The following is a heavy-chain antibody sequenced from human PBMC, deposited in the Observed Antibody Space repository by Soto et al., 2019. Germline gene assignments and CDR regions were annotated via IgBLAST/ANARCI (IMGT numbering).Heavy chain of an antibody. CDR3: AKDQGSSWYEIDY. J-gene: IGHJ4*02. CDR1: GFTFSNYA. V-gene: IGHV3-23*01. D-gene: IGHD6-13*01. CDR2: IRGSGGST. Sequence: EVQLLESGGGLVQPGGSLRLSCAASGFTFSNYAVTWVRQAPGKGLEWVSTIRGSGGSTYYADSVKGRFTISRDNSKNTLYQQMNSLRAEDTAVYYCAKDQGSSWYEIDYWGQGTLVTVSS.